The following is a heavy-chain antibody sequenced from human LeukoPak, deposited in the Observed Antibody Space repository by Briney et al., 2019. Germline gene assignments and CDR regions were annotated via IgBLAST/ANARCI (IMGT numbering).Heavy chain of an antibody. CDR2: RKQDGSEK. CDR3: ARVGYDYVWGSYRYSAFDY. D-gene: IGHD3-16*02. V-gene: IGHV3-7*01. Sequence: PGGSLRLSCVASGFTFSSRDWMTWVRQAPGKGLEWVANRKQDGSEKNYVDSVKGRFTISRDNAKNSVDLQMNSLRVEDTAVYYCARVGYDYVWGSYRYSAFDYWGQGTLVTVSS. J-gene: IGHJ4*02. CDR1: GFTFSSRDW.